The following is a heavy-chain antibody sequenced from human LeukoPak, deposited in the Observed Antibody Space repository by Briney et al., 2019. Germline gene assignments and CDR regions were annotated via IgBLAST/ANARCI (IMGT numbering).Heavy chain of an antibody. D-gene: IGHD3-10*01. CDR3: VRDSSTPDY. V-gene: IGHV3-7*01. J-gene: IGHJ4*02. CDR1: GFTFTSYW. CDR2: INQDGSEK. Sequence: PGGSLRLSCAASGFTFTSYWMSWVRQAPGKGLAWVAHINQDGSEKYYVDSVKGRFTISRDNARNSLHLQMNSLRAEDTAVYYCVRDSSTPDYWGQGTLVIVSS.